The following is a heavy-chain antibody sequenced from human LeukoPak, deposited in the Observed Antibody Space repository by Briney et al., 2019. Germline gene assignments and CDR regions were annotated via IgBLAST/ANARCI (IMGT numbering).Heavy chain of an antibody. CDR3: AKDYDILTGYYNHDAFDI. V-gene: IGHV3-23*01. J-gene: IGHJ3*02. Sequence: PGGSLRLSCAASGFTFSSYAMSWVRQAPGKGLEWVSAISGSGGSTYYADSVKGRFTLSRDNSKNTLYLQMNSLRAEDTAVYYCAKDYDILTGYYNHDAFDIWGQGSMVTVSS. CDR1: GFTFSSYA. D-gene: IGHD3-9*01. CDR2: ISGSGGST.